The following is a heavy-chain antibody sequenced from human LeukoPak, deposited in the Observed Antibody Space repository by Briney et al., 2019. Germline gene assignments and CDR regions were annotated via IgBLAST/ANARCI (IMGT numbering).Heavy chain of an antibody. Sequence: PGGSLRLSCAASGFTFSSYWMNWARQAPGKGLEWVASMNHNGNVNYYVDSVKGRFTISRDNAKNSLYLQMSNLRAEDTAVYFCARGGGLDVWGQGATVTVSS. D-gene: IGHD3-16*01. CDR3: ARGGGLDV. J-gene: IGHJ6*02. CDR1: GFTFSSYW. V-gene: IGHV3-7*03. CDR2: MNHNGNVN.